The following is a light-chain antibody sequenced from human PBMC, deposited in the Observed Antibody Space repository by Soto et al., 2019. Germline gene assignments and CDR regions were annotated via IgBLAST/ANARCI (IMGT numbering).Light chain of an antibody. Sequence: IIMTQSPATLSVSPGERVTLSCRASQSIYTYLAWYQHKPGQAPRLLIYAASTRATDVPARFSGSGSGTEFTLAISSLQSEDFAVYHCQQYHEWHITFAQGTRLEIK. CDR2: AAS. J-gene: IGKJ5*01. CDR1: QSIYTY. V-gene: IGKV3-15*01. CDR3: QQYHEWHIT.